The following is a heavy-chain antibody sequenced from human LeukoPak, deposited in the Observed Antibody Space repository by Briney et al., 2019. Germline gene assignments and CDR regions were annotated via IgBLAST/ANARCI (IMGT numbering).Heavy chain of an antibody. CDR2: IWYDGSNK. V-gene: IGHV3-33*01. CDR3: ARDIYSSGWHFDY. CDR1: GFTFSNYG. Sequence: PGGSLRLSCAASGFTFSNYGMHWVRQAPGEGLEWVAVIWYDGSNKYYADSVKGRFTISRDNSKNTVYLQMNSLRVEDTAVYYCARDIYSSGWHFDYWGQGTLVTVSS. J-gene: IGHJ4*02. D-gene: IGHD6-19*01.